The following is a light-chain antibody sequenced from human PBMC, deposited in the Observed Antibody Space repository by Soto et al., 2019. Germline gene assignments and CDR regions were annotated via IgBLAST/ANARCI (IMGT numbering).Light chain of an antibody. V-gene: IGLV1-40*01. Sequence: QSVLTQPPSVSGAPGQRVTISCTGSSSNIGAGYDVHWYQQLPGTAPKLLIYGNSNRPSGVPDRFSGSKSGTSASLAITGLQAEDEADYYCQSYDSSLSGSVVFGGGTQGTVL. J-gene: IGLJ2*01. CDR2: GNS. CDR1: SSNIGAGYD. CDR3: QSYDSSLSGSVV.